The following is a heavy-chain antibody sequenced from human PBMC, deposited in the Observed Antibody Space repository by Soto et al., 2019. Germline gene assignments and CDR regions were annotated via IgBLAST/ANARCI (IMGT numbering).Heavy chain of an antibody. J-gene: IGHJ4*02. Sequence: SETLSLTCTVSGGSICSGGYYWSWIRQHPGKGLEWIGYIYYSGSTYYNPSLKSRVTISVDTSKNQFSLKLSSVTAADTAVYYCARVNPYYFDYWGQGTLVTSPQ. CDR3: ARVNPYYFDY. CDR2: IYYSGST. CDR1: GGSICSGGYY. V-gene: IGHV4-31*03.